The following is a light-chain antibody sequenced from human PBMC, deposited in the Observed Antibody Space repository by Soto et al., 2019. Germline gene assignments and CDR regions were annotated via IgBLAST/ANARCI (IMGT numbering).Light chain of an antibody. CDR3: QQHESSPLT. Sequence: EIGLTQSPGTLSLAPGERATLSCRASQSVRSSYLAWNQQKPGQAPRLLIYGASSRATAIPDRFSGSGSGIDFTLNICGLEPEDCVVYFCQQHESSPLTFRGGPKVEIK. CDR2: GAS. J-gene: IGKJ4*01. V-gene: IGKV3-20*01. CDR1: QSVRSSY.